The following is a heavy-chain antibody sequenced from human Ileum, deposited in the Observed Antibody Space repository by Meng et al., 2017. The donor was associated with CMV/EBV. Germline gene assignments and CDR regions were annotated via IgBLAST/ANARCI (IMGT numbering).Heavy chain of an antibody. J-gene: IGHJ4*02. CDR3: VRDPIAARPGY. Sequence: CTVSGGSVNSGSYYWGWVRQPPGKGLEWIGNIYSRGNSHYNPSLVSRATISVDTSRNQFSLNLKSVTAADTAVYYCVRDPIAARPGYWGQGTLVTVSS. D-gene: IGHD6-6*01. CDR1: GGSVNSGSYY. V-gene: IGHV4-61*01. CDR2: IYSRGNS.